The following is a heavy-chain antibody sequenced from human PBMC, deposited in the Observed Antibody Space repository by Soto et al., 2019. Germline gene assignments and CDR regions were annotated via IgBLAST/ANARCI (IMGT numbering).Heavy chain of an antibody. Sequence: WETLSLTCTVPGRCMSGWYWSWIRQPAGERLEWSGRIYTSGTTDFNPSLKGRVTMSVDTSKNQFSLKLTSVPAADTAPYYCAREDSYDTGYYVVWGQGTQVTV. V-gene: IGHV4-4*07. CDR3: AREDSYDTGYYVV. CDR1: GRCMSGWY. J-gene: IGHJ4*02. D-gene: IGHD3-9*01. CDR2: IYTSGTT.